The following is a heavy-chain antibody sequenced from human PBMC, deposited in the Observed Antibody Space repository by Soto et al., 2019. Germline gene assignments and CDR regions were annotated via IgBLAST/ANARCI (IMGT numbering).Heavy chain of an antibody. Sequence: VSVKVSCKGFGYTFTIYAMHWVRKAPGQRLEWMGWINAGNGNTKYSQKFQGRVTITRDTSASTAYMELSSLRSEDTAVYYCASSLYSNYADYWGQGTLVTVSS. V-gene: IGHV1-3*01. D-gene: IGHD4-4*01. CDR1: GYTFTIYA. CDR3: ASSLYSNYADY. J-gene: IGHJ4*02. CDR2: INAGNGNT.